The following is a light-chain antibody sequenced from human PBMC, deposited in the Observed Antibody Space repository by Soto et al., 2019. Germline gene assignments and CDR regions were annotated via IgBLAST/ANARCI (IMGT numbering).Light chain of an antibody. Sequence: QSALTQPPSVSAAPGQTVTISCSGISSNYVSWYQHVPGAAPKLLIYDNNKRPSGIPDRFAGSKSGTSATLGITGLQTGDEADYYCGTWDSSLSGGVFGGGTKLTVL. J-gene: IGLJ3*02. CDR2: DNN. V-gene: IGLV1-51*01. CDR1: SSNY. CDR3: GTWDSSLSGGV.